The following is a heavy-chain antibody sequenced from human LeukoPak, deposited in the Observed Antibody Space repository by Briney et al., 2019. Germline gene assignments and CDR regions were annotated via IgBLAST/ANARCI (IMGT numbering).Heavy chain of an antibody. CDR3: AKAPGPTITIFGVEPPPRAGMDV. V-gene: IGHV3-9*01. Sequence: PGGSLRLSCAASGFTFDDYAMHRVRQAPGKGLEWVSGISWNSGSIGYADSVKCRFTISRDNAKNSLYPQMNSLRAEDTALYYCAKAPGPTITIFGVEPPPRAGMDVWGQGTTVTVSS. J-gene: IGHJ6*02. D-gene: IGHD3-3*01. CDR2: ISWNSGSI. CDR1: GFTFDDYA.